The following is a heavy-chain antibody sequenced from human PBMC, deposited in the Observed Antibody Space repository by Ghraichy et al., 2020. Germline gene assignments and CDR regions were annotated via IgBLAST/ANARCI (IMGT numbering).Heavy chain of an antibody. Sequence: ASVKVSCKASGYSLIDYYIHWVRQAPGQGLEWMGRFSPNNGATKFAQEFQGRLSMTRDTSIDTAFMELTSLTSDDTAIYFCARSGGNIHWFFDLWGRGSLLTVSS. CDR1: GYSLIDYY. CDR3: ARSGGNIHWFFDL. J-gene: IGHJ2*01. V-gene: IGHV1-2*06. CDR2: FSPNNGAT. D-gene: IGHD4-23*01.